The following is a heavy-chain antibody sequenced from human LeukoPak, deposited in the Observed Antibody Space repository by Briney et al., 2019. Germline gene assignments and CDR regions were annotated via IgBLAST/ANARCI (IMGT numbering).Heavy chain of an antibody. CDR2: IYDSGNT. Sequence: SETLSLTCTVSGYSISSDYYWGWIRQPPGKGLEWIGSIYDSGNTYYNPSLKSRVTMSVDMSKNQFSLKLSSVTAADTAVYYCARSDGYGLVDIWGQGTMVTVSS. CDR1: GYSISSDYY. V-gene: IGHV4-38-2*02. D-gene: IGHD3-10*01. CDR3: ARSDGYGLVDI. J-gene: IGHJ3*02.